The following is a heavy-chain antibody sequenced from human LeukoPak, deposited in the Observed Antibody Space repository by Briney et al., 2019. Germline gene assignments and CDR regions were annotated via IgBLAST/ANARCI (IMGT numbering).Heavy chain of an antibody. D-gene: IGHD6-6*01. Sequence: ASMKVSCKASGYTFTSYDINWVRQATGQGPEWMGWMNPNSGNTGYAQKFQGRVTMTRNTSISTAYMELSSLRSEDTAVYYCARGGRRIAARQRGNWFDPWGQGTLVTVSS. V-gene: IGHV1-8*01. CDR3: ARGGRRIAARQRGNWFDP. CDR2: MNPNSGNT. CDR1: GYTFTSYD. J-gene: IGHJ5*02.